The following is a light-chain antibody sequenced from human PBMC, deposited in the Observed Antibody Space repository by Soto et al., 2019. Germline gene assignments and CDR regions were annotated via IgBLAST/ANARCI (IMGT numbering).Light chain of an antibody. CDR3: QQLNSYPLT. CDR2: AAS. J-gene: IGKJ4*01. CDR1: QGISSY. V-gene: IGKV1-9*01. Sequence: IQLTQSPSSLSASVGDRVTITCRASQGISSYLAWYQQKPGKAPKLLIYAASTLQSGVPSRFSGSGSGTDCTLTISSLPPEDVATYYCQQLNSYPLTFGGGTKVEI.